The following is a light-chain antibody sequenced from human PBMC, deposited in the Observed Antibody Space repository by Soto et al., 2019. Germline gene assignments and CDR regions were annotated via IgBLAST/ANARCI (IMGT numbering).Light chain of an antibody. CDR3: HYFESNSVV. Sequence: NFMLTQPHSLSESPGKTVIISCTRSSGSIVSNYVQWYQHRPGSAPTIVIYEDNQRPSGVPDRFSGSIDSSSNSASLTISGLKTEDEADYYCHYFESNSVVFGGGTKLTVL. CDR2: EDN. V-gene: IGLV6-57*03. J-gene: IGLJ2*01. CDR1: SGSIVSNY.